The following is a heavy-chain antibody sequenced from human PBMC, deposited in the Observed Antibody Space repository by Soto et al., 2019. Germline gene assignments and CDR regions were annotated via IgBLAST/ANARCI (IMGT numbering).Heavy chain of an antibody. V-gene: IGHV1-3*05. CDR2: INAGNGNT. Sequence: QVQLVQSGAEEKKPGASVKVSCKASGYTFTSYAMHWVRQAPGQRLEWMGWINAGNGNTKYSQKFQGRVTITRDTSARTAYMGLSSLRSADTAVYYCARVLVGATPVDYWGQGTLVTVSS. D-gene: IGHD1-26*01. J-gene: IGHJ4*02. CDR1: GYTFTSYA. CDR3: ARVLVGATPVDY.